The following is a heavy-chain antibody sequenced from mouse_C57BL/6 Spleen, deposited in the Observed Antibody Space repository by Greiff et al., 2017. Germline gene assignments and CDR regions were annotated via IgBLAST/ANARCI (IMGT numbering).Heavy chain of an antibody. D-gene: IGHD2-4*01. V-gene: IGHV1-15*01. CDR2: IDPETGGT. Sequence: QVQLQQSGAELVRPGASVTLSCKASGYTFTDYEMHWVKQTPVHGLEWIGAIDPETGGTAYNQKFKGKAILTADKSSSTAYMELRILTAEDSAVYYCLYDYDEWDSWFAYWGQGTLVTVSA. CDR3: LYDYDEWDSWFAY. J-gene: IGHJ3*01. CDR1: GYTFTDYE.